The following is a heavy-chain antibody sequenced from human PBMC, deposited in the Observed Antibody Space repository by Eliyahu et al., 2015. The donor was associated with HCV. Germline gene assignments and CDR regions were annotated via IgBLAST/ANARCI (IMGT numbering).Heavy chain of an antibody. D-gene: IGHD6-19*01. CDR1: GFTFSSYA. CDR2: VSGSGGTT. J-gene: IGHJ4*02. CDR3: AKDTSGGWYPGFDY. Sequence: EVQLLESGGGLVQPGGSLRLSCAASGFTFSSYAMSWVRQAPGKGLEWVSGVSGSGGTTYYADSVKGRFTISRDTSKNTVHLQMNSLRAEDTAIYYCAKDTSGGWYPGFDYWGQGTLVTVSS. V-gene: IGHV3-23*01.